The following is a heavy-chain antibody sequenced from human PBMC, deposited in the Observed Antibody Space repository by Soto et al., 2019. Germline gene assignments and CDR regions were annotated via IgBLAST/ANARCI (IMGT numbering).Heavy chain of an antibody. CDR3: ARATDYGGNSDY. V-gene: IGHV4-59*08. D-gene: IGHD4-17*01. CDR2: VYYTGTP. J-gene: IGHJ4*02. Sequence: PSETLSLTCTVSGSPINNYYWSWFRQPPGQGLEWVGYVYYTGTPTYNPSLKSRVTISIDASKSQFSLNLRSVTAADTAVYYCARATDYGGNSDYWGQGTLVTVSS. CDR1: GSPINNYY.